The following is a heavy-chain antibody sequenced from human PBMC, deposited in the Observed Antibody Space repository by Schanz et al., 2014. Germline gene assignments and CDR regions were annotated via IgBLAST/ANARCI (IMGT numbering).Heavy chain of an antibody. CDR1: GFSFSDYY. Sequence: QVHLLESGGGLVEPGGSLRLSCAASGFSFSDYYMSWIRQAPGKGLEWVSGISGSGASTYYADSVKSRFTISRDNSRNTLYLQMNSLRAEDTAVYYCARDGYSVVVISPTESFDIWGQGTMVTVSP. CDR2: ISGSGAST. CDR3: ARDGYSVVVISPTESFDI. V-gene: IGHV3-11*04. D-gene: IGHD2-21*01. J-gene: IGHJ3*02.